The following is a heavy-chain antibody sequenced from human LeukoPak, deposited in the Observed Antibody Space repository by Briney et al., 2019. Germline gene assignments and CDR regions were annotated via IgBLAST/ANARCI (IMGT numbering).Heavy chain of an antibody. CDR3: ARGRGEGRGISMVRGVRAPSYNWFDP. CDR1: GRSISSYD. V-gene: IGHV4-4*07. Sequence: SETLSLTCTVSGRSISSYDWSWIRQPAGKGLEWIGRIYTSGSTNYNPSLTSRVTMSVDTSKNQFSLKLSTVTAADTAVYYCARGRGEGRGISMVRGVRAPSYNWFDPWGHGTLVTVSS. CDR2: IYTSGST. D-gene: IGHD3-10*01. J-gene: IGHJ5*02.